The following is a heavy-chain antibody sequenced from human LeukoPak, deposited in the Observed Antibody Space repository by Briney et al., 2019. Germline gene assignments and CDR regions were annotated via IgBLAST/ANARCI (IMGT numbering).Heavy chain of an antibody. CDR1: GGSISSSSYY. V-gene: IGHV4-39*07. Sequence: SETLSLTCTVSGGSISSSSYYWGWIRQPPGKGLEWIGRIYTSGSTNYNPSLKSRVTMSVDTSKNQFSLKLSSVTAADTAVYYCARVSPGDCSSTSCYRGYFDYWGQGTLVTVSS. CDR2: IYTSGST. CDR3: ARVSPGDCSSTSCYRGYFDY. D-gene: IGHD2-2*01. J-gene: IGHJ4*02.